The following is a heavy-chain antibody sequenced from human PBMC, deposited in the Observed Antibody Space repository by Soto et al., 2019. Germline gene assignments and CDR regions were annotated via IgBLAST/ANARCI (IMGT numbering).Heavy chain of an antibody. CDR3: ARAGNEYGVDV. D-gene: IGHD3-10*01. V-gene: IGHV4-4*07. CDR1: GGSISSYH. CDR2: FYTSGNA. Sequence: QVQLQESGPGLVKPSETLSLTCTVSGGSISSYHWSWIRQSAEKGLEWIGRFYTSGNAIYNPSLKSRPSMSADTSKNQLSLTLTSVTAADTGVYYCARAGNEYGVDVWGQGTTVIVSS. J-gene: IGHJ6*02.